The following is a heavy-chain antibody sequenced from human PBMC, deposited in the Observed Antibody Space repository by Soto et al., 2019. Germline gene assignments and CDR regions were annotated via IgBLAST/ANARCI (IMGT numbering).Heavy chain of an antibody. V-gene: IGHV4-59*01. CDR2: IYYSGST. Sequence: QVQLQESGPGLVKPSETLSLTCTVSGGSISSYYWSWIRQPPGKGLEWIGYIYYSGSTNYNPSLKSRVTISVDTSKNQFSLKLSSVAAADTAVYYCARDLAVVRGFGDYYYGMDVWGQGTTVTVSS. D-gene: IGHD3-10*01. CDR3: ARDLAVVRGFGDYYYGMDV. CDR1: GGSISSYY. J-gene: IGHJ6*02.